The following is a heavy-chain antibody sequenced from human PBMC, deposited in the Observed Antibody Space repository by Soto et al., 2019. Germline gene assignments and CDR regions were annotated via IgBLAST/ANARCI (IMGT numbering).Heavy chain of an antibody. V-gene: IGHV1-2*04. CDR3: AIMLTPSGSYYYYGMDV. CDR1: GYTFTGYY. J-gene: IGHJ6*01. CDR2: INPNSGGT. D-gene: IGHD3-10*01. Sequence: GASVKVSCKASGYTFTGYYMHWVRQAPGQGLEWMGWINPNSGGTNYAQKFQGWVTMTRDTSISTAYMELSRLRSDDTAVYYCAIMLTPSGSYYYYGMDVWGQGTTVTVSS.